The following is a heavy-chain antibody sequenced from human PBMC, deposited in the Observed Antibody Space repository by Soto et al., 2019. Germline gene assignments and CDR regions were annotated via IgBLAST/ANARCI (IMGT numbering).Heavy chain of an antibody. CDR3: ARSGYIYGYHWFDH. Sequence: QLQLQESGSGLVKPSQTLSLTCAVSGGSISSGGYSWIWLRQPPGKGLEWIGYIYHSGSTYYNPSLKSRGTVSVDMAKNKFSLKLSSVTAADTAVYFCARSGYIYGYHWFDHWGQGTLVTVSS. V-gene: IGHV4-30-2*01. J-gene: IGHJ5*02. D-gene: IGHD5-18*01. CDR1: GGSISSGGYS. CDR2: IYHSGST.